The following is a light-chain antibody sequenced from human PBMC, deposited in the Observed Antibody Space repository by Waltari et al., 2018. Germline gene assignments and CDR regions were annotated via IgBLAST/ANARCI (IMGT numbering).Light chain of an antibody. V-gene: IGLV2-14*03. CDR1: SSAVGGYNY. CDR2: DVS. J-gene: IGLJ2*01. Sequence: QSALTQPASVSGSPGQSITISCTGTSSAVGGYNYVSWYQQHPGKAPKLIIYDVSNRPSGVSNRFSGSKSGNTASLTISGLQAEDEADYYCSSYTSSSTLDVVFGGGTKLTVL. CDR3: SSYTSSSTLDVV.